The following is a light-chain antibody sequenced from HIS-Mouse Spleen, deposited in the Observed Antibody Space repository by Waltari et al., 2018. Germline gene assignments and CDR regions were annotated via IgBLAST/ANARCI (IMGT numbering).Light chain of an antibody. J-gene: IGLJ3*02. Sequence: QSVLTQPPSASGTPGQRVTISCSGSSSNIGSNTVNWYQQLPGTAPKLLIYRNNHRPSGVPDRFSGSKSSPAPSLAISVLQSEDEADYYCAAWDDSLHGWVFGGGTKLTVL. CDR1: SSNIGSNT. CDR3: AAWDDSLHGWV. CDR2: RNN. V-gene: IGLV1-44*01.